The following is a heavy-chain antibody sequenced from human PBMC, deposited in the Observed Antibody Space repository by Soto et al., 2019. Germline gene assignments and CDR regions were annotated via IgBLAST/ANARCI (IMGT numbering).Heavy chain of an antibody. CDR1: GGSFSGYY. V-gene: IGHV4-34*01. Sequence: QVQLQQWGAGLLKPSETLSLTCAVYGGSFSGYYWSWIRQPPGKGLEWIGEINHSGSTNYNPSLKSRVTISVDTSKNQSSLKLSSVTAADTAVYYCARGIYYGSGSYFNWGQGTLVTVSS. CDR2: INHSGST. CDR3: ARGIYYGSGSYFN. J-gene: IGHJ4*02. D-gene: IGHD3-10*01.